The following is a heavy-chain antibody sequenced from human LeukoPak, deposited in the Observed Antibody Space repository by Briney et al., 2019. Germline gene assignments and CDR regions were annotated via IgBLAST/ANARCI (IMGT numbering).Heavy chain of an antibody. CDR1: GGSISSSSYY. Sequence: NPSETLSLTCTVSGGSISSSSYYWGWIRQPPGKGLEWIGSIYHSGSTYYNPSLKSRVTISVDTSKNQFSLKLSSVTAADTAMYYCARRVWRYGDYCIDYWGQGTLVIVSS. V-gene: IGHV4-39*07. CDR2: IYHSGST. CDR3: ARRVWRYGDYCIDY. D-gene: IGHD4-17*01. J-gene: IGHJ4*02.